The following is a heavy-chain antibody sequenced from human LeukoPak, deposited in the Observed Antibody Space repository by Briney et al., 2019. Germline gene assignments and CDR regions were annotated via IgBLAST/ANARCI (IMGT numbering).Heavy chain of an antibody. V-gene: IGHV3-7*03. CDR3: ARNNGMDV. J-gene: IGHJ6*02. Sequence: GGSLRLSCAASGFALSSHWMTWVRQVPGRGPEWAANVNRDGSETYYLDSVKGRFTISKDNAKNSLYLQMNSLRAEDTALYHCARNNGMDVWGQGTTVIVSS. CDR2: VNRDGSET. CDR1: GFALSSHW.